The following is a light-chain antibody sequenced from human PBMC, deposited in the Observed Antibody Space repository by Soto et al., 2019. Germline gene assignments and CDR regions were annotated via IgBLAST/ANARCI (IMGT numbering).Light chain of an antibody. CDR3: QSYDSSLSGYV. Sequence: QSVLTQPPSVSGAPGQRVTISCTGTRSNSGAGFDVHWYQQLPGTAPKLLIYGDTNRPSGVPDRFSGSKSATSASLAITGLQAEDEADYYCQSYDSSLSGYVFGTGTKVTVL. CDR1: RSNSGAGFD. J-gene: IGLJ1*01. CDR2: GDT. V-gene: IGLV1-40*01.